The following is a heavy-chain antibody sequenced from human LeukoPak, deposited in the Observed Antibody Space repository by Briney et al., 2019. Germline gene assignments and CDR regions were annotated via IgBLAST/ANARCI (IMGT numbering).Heavy chain of an antibody. CDR1: GFIFSTYA. Sequence: TGGSLRLSCAASGFIFSTYAMSWVRQAPGKGLEWVSGISGSGGGTYYADSVKGRFTISRDNSKNTVYLQMNSLRAEDTAVYYCAKDQGYSYAPGDYWGQGTLVTVSS. V-gene: IGHV3-23*01. D-gene: IGHD5-18*01. CDR2: ISGSGGGT. J-gene: IGHJ4*02. CDR3: AKDQGYSYAPGDY.